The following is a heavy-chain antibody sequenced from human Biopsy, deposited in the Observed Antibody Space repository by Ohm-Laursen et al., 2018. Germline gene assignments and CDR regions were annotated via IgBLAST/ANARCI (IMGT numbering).Heavy chain of an antibody. CDR2: ISGNSDII. V-gene: IGHV3-23*01. CDR1: GFSFSSYW. J-gene: IGHJ4*02. D-gene: IGHD4-17*01. Sequence: SLRLSCSASGFSFSSYWMHWVRQGPGKGLVWVSTISGNSDIIYDTDSVKGRFIISRDNSKNTLYLQMNSLRADDTAVYYCALAAAQTVTHFDYWGQGTLVTVSS. CDR3: ALAAAQTVTHFDY.